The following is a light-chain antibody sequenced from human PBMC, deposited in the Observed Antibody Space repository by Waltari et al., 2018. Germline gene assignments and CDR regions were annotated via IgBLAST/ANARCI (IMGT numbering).Light chain of an antibody. CDR1: QCVSSN. J-gene: IGKJ2*01. CDR3: QQYNNWPLYT. CDR2: GAS. Sequence: EIVMTQSPATLSVSPGERATLSCRARQCVSSNLAWYQQKPGQAPRLLIYGASTRATGIPARFSGSGSGTEFTLTISSMQSEDFAVYYCQQYNNWPLYTFGQGTKLEIK. V-gene: IGKV3-15*01.